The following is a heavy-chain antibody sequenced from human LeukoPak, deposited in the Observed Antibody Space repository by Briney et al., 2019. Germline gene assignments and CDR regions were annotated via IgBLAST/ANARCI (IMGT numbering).Heavy chain of an antibody. CDR2: ISGGGGGT. J-gene: IGHJ4*02. D-gene: IGHD6-13*01. CDR3: AKDRAQQLVLDF. Sequence: GGSLRLSCAASGFIFSTYTMNWVRQAPGKGLEWVSAISGGGGGTYYADFVKGRFTISRDNSKNTLYLQMNSLRAEDTAAYYCAKDRAQQLVLDFWGQGTLVTVSS. V-gene: IGHV3-23*01. CDR1: GFIFSTYT.